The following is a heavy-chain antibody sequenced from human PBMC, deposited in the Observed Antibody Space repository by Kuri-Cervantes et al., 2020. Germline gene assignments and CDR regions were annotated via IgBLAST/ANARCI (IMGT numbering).Heavy chain of an antibody. V-gene: IGHV1-2*02. Sequence: GGSLRLSCKASGYTFIGYGISWVRQAPGQGLEWMGWINPNSGGTNYAQKFQGRVTMTRDTSISTAYMEVSRLRSDDTAVYYCASPLIAVAGSGFDYWGQGTLVTVSS. CDR2: INPNSGGT. D-gene: IGHD6-19*01. CDR3: ASPLIAVAGSGFDY. J-gene: IGHJ4*02. CDR1: GYTFIGYG.